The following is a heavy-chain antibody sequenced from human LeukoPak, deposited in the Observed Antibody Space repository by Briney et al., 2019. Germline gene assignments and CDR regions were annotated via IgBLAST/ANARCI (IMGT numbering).Heavy chain of an antibody. CDR1: GGTSSSYT. J-gene: IGHJ4*02. Sequence: SVKVSCKASGGTSSSYTISWVRQAPGQGLEWMGRIIAILGIANYAQKFQGRVTITADKSTSTAYMELSSLRSEDPAVYYCARDRRGSTTADYWGQGTLVTVSS. CDR3: ARDRRGSTTADY. CDR2: IIAILGIA. V-gene: IGHV1-69*04. D-gene: IGHD1-1*01.